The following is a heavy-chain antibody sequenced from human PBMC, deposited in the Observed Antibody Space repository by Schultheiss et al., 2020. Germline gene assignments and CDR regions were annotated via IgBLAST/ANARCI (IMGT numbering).Heavy chain of an antibody. J-gene: IGHJ6*02. CDR3: ARHKQWHYGMDV. D-gene: IGHD6-19*01. V-gene: IGHV3-72*01. CDR2: IRSKAYGGTT. CDR1: GFTFSDYG. Sequence: GGSLRLSCAASGFTFSDYGMHWVRQAPGKGLEWVGFIRSKAYGGTTEYAASVKGRFTISRDDSKNSLYLQMNSLKTEDTAVYYCARHKQWHYGMDVWGQGTTVTFSS.